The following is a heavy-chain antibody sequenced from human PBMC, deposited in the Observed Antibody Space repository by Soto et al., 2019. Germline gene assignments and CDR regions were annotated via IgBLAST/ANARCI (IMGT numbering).Heavy chain of an antibody. D-gene: IGHD5-18*01. J-gene: IGHJ4*02. CDR3: AKVNTAMALDY. CDR2: ILYDGRNK. V-gene: IGHV3-30*18. Sequence: QVQLVESGEGVVQPGRSLRLSCAASGFTFSNYAMHWVRQAPGKGLEWVALILYDGRNKYYADSVKGRFTLSRDNSKNTLYLQMNSLRAEDTAVYYCAKVNTAMALDYWGQGTLIAVSS. CDR1: GFTFSNYA.